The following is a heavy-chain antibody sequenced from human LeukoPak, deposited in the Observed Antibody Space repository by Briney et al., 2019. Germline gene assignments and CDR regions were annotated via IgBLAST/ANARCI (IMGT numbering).Heavy chain of an antibody. Sequence: PSETLSLTCTVSGGSISSYYWSWIRQSPGKGLEWIGHIYYSGSTNYNPSLKSRVTISVDTSKNQFSLKLSSVTTADTAVYYCARLHRGEEAFDIWGQGTMVTASS. J-gene: IGHJ3*02. V-gene: IGHV4-59*01. CDR3: ARLHRGEEAFDI. CDR1: GGSISSYY. CDR2: IYYSGST.